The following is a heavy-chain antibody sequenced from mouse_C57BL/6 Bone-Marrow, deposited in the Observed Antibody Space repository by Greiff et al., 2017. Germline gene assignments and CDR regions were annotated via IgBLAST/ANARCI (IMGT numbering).Heavy chain of an antibody. J-gene: IGHJ3*01. D-gene: IGHD2-3*01. CDR1: GFTFSDYY. CDR2: INYDGSST. Sequence: EVQVVESEGGLVQPGSSMKLSCTASGFTFSDYYMAWVRQVPEKGLEWVANINYDGSSTYYLDSLKSRFIISRDNAKNILYLQMSSLKSEDTATYYCASLDGYYAAWFAYWGQGTLVTVSA. CDR3: ASLDGYYAAWFAY. V-gene: IGHV5-16*01.